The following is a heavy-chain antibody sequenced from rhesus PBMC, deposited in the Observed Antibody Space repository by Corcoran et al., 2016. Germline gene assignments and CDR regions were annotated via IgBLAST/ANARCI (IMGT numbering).Heavy chain of an antibody. CDR2: IYGSGGGT. CDR3: AREVIAAAGMDY. D-gene: IGHD6-31*01. V-gene: IGHV4-106*01. Sequence: QVQLQESGPGLVKPSETLSLTCAVSGGSISDDYYWSWIRQPPGKGLAWIGYIYGSGGGTNYNPSLKNRVTMSIDTSKNQFSLKLSSVTAADTAVYYCAREVIAAAGMDYWGQGVLVTVSS. J-gene: IGHJ4*01. CDR1: GGSISDDYY.